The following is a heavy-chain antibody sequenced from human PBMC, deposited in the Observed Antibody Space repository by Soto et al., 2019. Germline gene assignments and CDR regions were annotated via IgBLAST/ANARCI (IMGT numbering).Heavy chain of an antibody. CDR3: ARKSDCSGGSCPYYFDY. D-gene: IGHD2-15*01. V-gene: IGHV3-23*01. J-gene: IGHJ4*02. CDR2: ISGTGGST. CDR1: GFTFSSYG. Sequence: GGSLRLSCAASGFTFSSYGMSWVRQAPGKGLEWVSGISGTGGSTYYADSVKGRFTISRDNSKNTLFLQMDSLRTEDTAVYYCARKSDCSGGSCPYYFDYWGQGTLVTVSS.